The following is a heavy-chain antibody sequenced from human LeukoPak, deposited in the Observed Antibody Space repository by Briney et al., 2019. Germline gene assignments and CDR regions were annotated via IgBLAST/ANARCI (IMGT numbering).Heavy chain of an antibody. V-gene: IGHV1-69*06. CDR2: IIPIFGTA. J-gene: IGHJ2*01. Sequence: PAASVKVSCKASGGTFSSYAISWVRQAPGQGLEWMGGIIPIFGTANYAQKFQGRVTITADKSTSTAYMELSSLRSEDTAVYYCARERRTPEWYFDLWGRGTLVTVSS. CDR1: GGTFSSYA. CDR3: ARERRTPEWYFDL. D-gene: IGHD1-14*01.